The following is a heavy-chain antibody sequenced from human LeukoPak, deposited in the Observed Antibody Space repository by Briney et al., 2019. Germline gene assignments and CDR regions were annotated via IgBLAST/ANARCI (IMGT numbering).Heavy chain of an antibody. D-gene: IGHD6-13*01. CDR3: ARGGVSQDYFDY. CDR1: GSTFSSYS. Sequence: GGSLRLSCAASGSTFSSYSMHWVRQAPGKGLDWVSSISSSTSYIYYADSVKGRFTISRDNAKNSLYLQMTSLRAEDTAVYYCARGGVSQDYFDYWGQGTLVTVSS. J-gene: IGHJ4*02. V-gene: IGHV3-21*01. CDR2: ISSSTSYI.